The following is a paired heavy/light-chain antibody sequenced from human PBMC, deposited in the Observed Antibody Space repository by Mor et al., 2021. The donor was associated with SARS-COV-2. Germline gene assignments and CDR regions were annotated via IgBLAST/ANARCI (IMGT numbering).Light chain of an antibody. CDR3: QQYNSYPWT. CDR1: QSISSW. V-gene: IGKV1-5*03. J-gene: IGKJ1*01. Sequence: DIQMTQSPSTLSASVGDRVTITCRASQSISSWLAWYQQKPGKAPNLLIYKASSLESGVPSRFSGSGSGTEFSLTISSLQPDDFATYSCQQYNSYPWTFGQGTKVEIK. CDR2: KAS.
Heavy chain of an antibody. D-gene: IGHD5-12*01. J-gene: IGHJ4*02. Sequence: EVQLLESGGGLVKPGGSLRLSCAASGFTFSAYTMHWVRQAPGKGLEWVSSISTGSGYIYYADSVKGRFTISRDNAKNSLYLQMNSLRAEDTAVYYCARRRDGYNDVGLDYWGQGTLVTVSS. CDR1: GFTFSAYT. CDR2: ISTGSGYI. CDR3: ARRRDGYNDVGLDY. V-gene: IGHV3-21*01.